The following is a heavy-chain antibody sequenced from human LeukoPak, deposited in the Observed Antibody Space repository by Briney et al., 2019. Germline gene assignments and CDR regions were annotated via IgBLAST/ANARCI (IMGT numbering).Heavy chain of an antibody. CDR3: ASLYGDSPDPFDY. V-gene: IGHV4-38-2*02. Sequence: PSETLSLTCTVSGYSISSGYYWSWIRQPPGQGLEWIGSIYHSGSTYYNPSLKSRVTISVDTSKNQFSLKLSSVAAADTAVYYCASLYGDSPDPFDYWGQGTLVTVSS. CDR1: GYSISSGYY. CDR2: IYHSGST. D-gene: IGHD4-17*01. J-gene: IGHJ4*02.